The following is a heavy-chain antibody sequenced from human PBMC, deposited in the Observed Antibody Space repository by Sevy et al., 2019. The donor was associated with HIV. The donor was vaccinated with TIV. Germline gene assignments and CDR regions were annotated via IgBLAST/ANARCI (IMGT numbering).Heavy chain of an antibody. CDR1: GGSFSGYY. J-gene: IGHJ4*02. CDR3: ARGKDYYDSSGYQYYIDY. V-gene: IGHV4-34*01. CDR2: INHSGST. Sequence: SETLSLTCAVYGGSFSGYYWSWIRQPPGKGLEWIGEINHSGSTNYNSSLKSRVTISVDTSKNQFSLKLSSVTAADTAVYHCARGKDYYDSSGYQYYIDYWGQGTLVTVSS. D-gene: IGHD3-22*01.